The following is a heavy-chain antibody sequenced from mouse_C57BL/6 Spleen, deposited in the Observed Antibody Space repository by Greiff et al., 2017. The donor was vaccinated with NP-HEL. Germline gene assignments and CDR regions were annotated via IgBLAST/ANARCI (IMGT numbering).Heavy chain of an antibody. V-gene: IGHV7-3*01. CDR1: GFTFTDYY. CDR2: IRNKANGYTT. J-gene: IGHJ3*01. D-gene: IGHD2-4*01. CDR3: ARFYDYDAPFAY. Sequence: EVMLVESGGGLVQPGGSLSLSCAASGFTFTDYYMSWVRQPPGKALEWLGFIRNKANGYTTEYSASVKGRFTISRDNSQSILYLRMNALRAEDSATYYCARFYDYDAPFAYWGQGTLVTVSA.